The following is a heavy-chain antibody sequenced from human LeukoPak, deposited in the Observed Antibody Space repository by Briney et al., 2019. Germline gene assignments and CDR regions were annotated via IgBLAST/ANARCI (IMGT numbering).Heavy chain of an antibody. CDR1: GFTFSSYA. Sequence: GGSLRLSCAASGFTFSSYAMSWVRQAPGKGLEWVSAISGSGTRTYYADSVKGRFTISRDNSKNTLYLQMNSLRAEDMAIYYCAKGSLMDVVATMGDYWGQGTLVTVSS. D-gene: IGHD5-12*01. CDR2: ISGSGTRT. J-gene: IGHJ4*02. V-gene: IGHV3-23*01. CDR3: AKGSLMDVVATMGDY.